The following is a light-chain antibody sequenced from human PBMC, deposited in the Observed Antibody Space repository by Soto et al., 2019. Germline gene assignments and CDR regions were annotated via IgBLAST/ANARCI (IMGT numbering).Light chain of an antibody. J-gene: IGLJ1*01. CDR1: SNDVGAYNY. V-gene: IGLV2-14*03. CDR2: DVS. CDR3: TSYKSSRTYV. Sequence: QSALTQPAYVSGSPGQSITVSCTGTSNDVGAYNYVSWYQQHPGTAPKLMIYDVSNRPSGVSNRFSGSKSGNTASLTISGLQAEDEADYYCTSYKSSRTYVFGTGTKVTVL.